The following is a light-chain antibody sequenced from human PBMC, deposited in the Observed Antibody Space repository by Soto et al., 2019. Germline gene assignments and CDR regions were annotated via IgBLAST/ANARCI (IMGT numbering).Light chain of an antibody. Sequence: EIVLTQSPGTLSLSPGERATLSCRASQSVSSSYLAWYQQKPGQAPRLLIYGASRRATGIPDRFSGSGSGTDFTLTVSRLEPEDFAVYYCQQHGSSPPYSFGQGTNLEIK. CDR3: QQHGSSPPYS. J-gene: IGKJ2*03. CDR2: GAS. CDR1: QSVSSSY. V-gene: IGKV3-20*01.